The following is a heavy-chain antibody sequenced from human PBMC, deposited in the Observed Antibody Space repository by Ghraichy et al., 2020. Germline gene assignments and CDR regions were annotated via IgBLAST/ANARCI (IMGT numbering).Heavy chain of an antibody. Sequence: GESLNISCAASGFTFSSYSMNWVRQAPGKGLEWVSSISSSSSYIYYADSVKGRFTISRDNAKNSLYLQMNSLRAEDTAVYYCARVRDDFWSGYYHYYGMDVWGQGTTVTVSS. V-gene: IGHV3-21*01. CDR2: ISSSSSYI. CDR3: ARVRDDFWSGYYHYYGMDV. D-gene: IGHD3-3*01. J-gene: IGHJ6*02. CDR1: GFTFSSYS.